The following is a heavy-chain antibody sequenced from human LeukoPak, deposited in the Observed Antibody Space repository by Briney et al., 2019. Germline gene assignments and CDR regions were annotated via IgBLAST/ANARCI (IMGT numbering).Heavy chain of an antibody. V-gene: IGHV3-66*02. J-gene: IGHJ5*02. Sequence: GGSLGLSCAASGFTVSSNYMSWVRQAPGKGLEWVSVIYSGGSTYYADSVKGRFTISRDNSKNTLYLQMNSLRAEDTAVYYCAREYYDILTGFYWFDPWGQGTLVTVSS. CDR3: AREYYDILTGFYWFDP. CDR1: GFTVSSNY. CDR2: IYSGGST. D-gene: IGHD3-9*01.